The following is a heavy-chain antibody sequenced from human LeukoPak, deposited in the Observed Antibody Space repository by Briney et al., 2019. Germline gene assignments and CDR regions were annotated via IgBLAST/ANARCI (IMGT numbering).Heavy chain of an antibody. CDR2: ISGDGSST. V-gene: IGHV3-74*01. D-gene: IGHD1-7*01. J-gene: IGHJ4*02. Sequence: PTGGSLRLSCAASGFTFSNHWMHSVRQARGKWLVWVSCISGDGSSTRYADSVKGRFTISRDNAKNTLFLQMNSLSADDPAVYYCARDNNWNYPDYWGQGTLVTVSS. CDR3: ARDNNWNYPDY. CDR1: GFTFSNHW.